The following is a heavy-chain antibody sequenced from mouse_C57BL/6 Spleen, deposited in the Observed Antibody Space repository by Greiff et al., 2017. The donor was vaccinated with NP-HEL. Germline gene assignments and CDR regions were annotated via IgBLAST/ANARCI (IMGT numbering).Heavy chain of an antibody. CDR2: IDPANGNT. CDR3: ALGYYSNYEYFDV. J-gene: IGHJ1*03. D-gene: IGHD2-5*01. Sequence: EVKLVESVAELVRPGASVKLSCTASGFNIKNTYMHWVKQRPEQGLEWIGRIDPANGNTKYAPKFQGKATITADTSSNTAYLQLSSLTSEDTAIYYCALGYYSNYEYFDVWGTGTTVTVSS. CDR1: GFNIKNTY. V-gene: IGHV14-3*01.